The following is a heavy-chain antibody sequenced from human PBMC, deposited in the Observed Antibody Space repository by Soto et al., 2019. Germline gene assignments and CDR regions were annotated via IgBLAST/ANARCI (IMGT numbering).Heavy chain of an antibody. J-gene: IGHJ4*02. Sequence: PSETLYLTCAVYGGSFCGYYWSWTRQPPGKGLEWIGEINHSGSTNYNPSLKSRVTISVDTSKNQFSLKLSSVTAADTAVYYCARGLRAAAGTPFDYWGQGTLVTVSS. V-gene: IGHV4-34*01. CDR1: GGSFCGYY. CDR2: INHSGST. CDR3: ARGLRAAAGTPFDY. D-gene: IGHD6-13*01.